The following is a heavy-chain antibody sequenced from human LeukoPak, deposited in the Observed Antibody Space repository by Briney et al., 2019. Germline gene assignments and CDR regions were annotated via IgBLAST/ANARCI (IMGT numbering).Heavy chain of an antibody. V-gene: IGHV3-74*01. CDR1: GFSIRGYW. Sequence: GGSLRLSCAGSGFSIRGYWMHWVRQAPGKGLMWVSRIKSDGSWTNYADSVRGRFTISRDNAKNTLVLQMVGLRAEDTAIYYCVRDGDAYDFDLWGQGILVTVSS. J-gene: IGHJ4*02. CDR2: IKSDGSWT. CDR3: VRDGDAYDFDL. D-gene: IGHD5-12*01.